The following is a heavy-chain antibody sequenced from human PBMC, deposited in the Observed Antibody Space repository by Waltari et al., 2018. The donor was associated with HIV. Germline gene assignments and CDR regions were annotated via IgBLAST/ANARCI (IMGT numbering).Heavy chain of an antibody. V-gene: IGHV4-34*01. CDR1: GGSFSGYS. J-gene: IGHJ4*02. CDR3: ARGRGSSGWFDY. D-gene: IGHD6-19*01. Sequence: QVQLQQWGAGLLKPSETLSLTCAVYGGSFSGYSWSWIRQPPGKGLEWIGEINHSGSTNYNPSLKSRVTISVDTSKNQFSLKLSSVTAADTAVYYCARGRGSSGWFDYWGQGTLVTVSS. CDR2: INHSGST.